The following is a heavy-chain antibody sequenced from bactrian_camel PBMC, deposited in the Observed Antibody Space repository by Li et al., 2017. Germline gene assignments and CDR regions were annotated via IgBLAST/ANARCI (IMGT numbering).Heavy chain of an antibody. Sequence: HVQLVESGGGSVRPGESLTVSCKASGFSFSNYYPAWVRQAPGKGLEWVSTISPVGFGTYYADSVKGRFTISRDNAKNTLYLQLNSLKTEDTAMYYCTKDYVEGLGIDYWARGPRSPSP. V-gene: IGHV3S1*01. CDR1: GFSFSNYY. CDR3: TKDYVEGLGIDY. CDR2: ISPVGFGT. J-gene: IGHJ4*01. D-gene: IGHD1*01.